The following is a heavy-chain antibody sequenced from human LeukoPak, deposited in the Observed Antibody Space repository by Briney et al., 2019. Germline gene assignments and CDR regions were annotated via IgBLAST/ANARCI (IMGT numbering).Heavy chain of an antibody. CDR3: ARSTRAPVPTADDAFDI. Sequence: GGSLRLSCAASGFTFSSYAMSWVRQAPGKGLEWVSTISGSGGSTYYADSVKGRFTISRDNSKNTLYLQMNSLRAEDTAVYYCARSTRAPVPTADDAFDIWGQGTMVTVSS. D-gene: IGHD2-2*01. CDR2: ISGSGGST. J-gene: IGHJ3*02. V-gene: IGHV3-23*01. CDR1: GFTFSSYA.